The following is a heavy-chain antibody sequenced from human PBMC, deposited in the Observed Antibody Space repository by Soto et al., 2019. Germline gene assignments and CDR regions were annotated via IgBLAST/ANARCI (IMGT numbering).Heavy chain of an antibody. Sequence: EVQLVESGGGLVQPGGSLRLSCAASGFTFSSYSMNWVRQAPGKGLEWVSYISSSSSTIYYADSVKGRFTISRDNAKNSLYLQMNSLRDEDKAVYYCAREGDYYYDSSGYSYWGQGTLVTVSS. CDR1: GFTFSSYS. V-gene: IGHV3-48*02. D-gene: IGHD3-22*01. CDR3: AREGDYYYDSSGYSY. CDR2: ISSSSSTI. J-gene: IGHJ4*02.